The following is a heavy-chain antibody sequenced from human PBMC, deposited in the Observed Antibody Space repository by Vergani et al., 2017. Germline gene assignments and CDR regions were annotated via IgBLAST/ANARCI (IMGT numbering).Heavy chain of an antibody. Sequence: EVQLLESGGSLKQPGGSVRLSCATSGFTFSTYAMHWVRQAPGKGLEWVSGISGSGGSTYYAGSVKGRFTISRESSKNTLYLQMNSLSAGDTAVYYCTKANPRNSGYDYLYYYHAMDVWGQGTTVTVSS. CDR2: ISGSGGST. CDR1: GFTFSTYA. D-gene: IGHD5-12*01. V-gene: IGHV3-23*01. CDR3: TKANPRNSGYDYLYYYHAMDV. J-gene: IGHJ6*02.